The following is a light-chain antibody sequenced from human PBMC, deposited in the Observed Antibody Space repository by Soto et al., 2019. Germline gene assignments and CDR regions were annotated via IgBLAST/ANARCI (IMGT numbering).Light chain of an antibody. CDR2: DVS. Sequence: QSALTQPASVSGSPGQSITISCTGTSSDVGGFNYVSWYQHHPGKAPKLMIYDVSNRPSGVSDRFSGSKSGNTASLTISGLQDEDEAYYYCRSYASTTLLVFGGGTKVTVL. CDR3: RSYASTTLLV. V-gene: IGLV2-14*03. CDR1: SSDVGGFNY. J-gene: IGLJ2*01.